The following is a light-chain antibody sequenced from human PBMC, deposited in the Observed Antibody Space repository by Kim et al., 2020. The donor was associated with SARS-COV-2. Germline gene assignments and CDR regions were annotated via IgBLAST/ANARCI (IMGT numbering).Light chain of an antibody. CDR3: KQTFSTQYS. CDR2: GAS. J-gene: IGKJ2*03. CDR1: QSVSIN. V-gene: IGKV1-39*01. Sequence: SASVGDRVTITCRATQSVSINFNWYQQRPGKAPRLLIYGASTLQSGVPSRFSGSGSGTGFTLTISSLQPEDFAIYYCKQTFSTQYSFGQGTKLEI.